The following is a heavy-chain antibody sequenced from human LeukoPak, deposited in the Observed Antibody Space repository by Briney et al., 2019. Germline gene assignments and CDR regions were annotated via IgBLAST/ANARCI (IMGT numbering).Heavy chain of an antibody. CDR1: AFTSSSSF. CDR2: ITGSGGST. V-gene: IGHV3-23*01. Sequence: GRSRTLACAASAFTSSSSFMSWVRQAPRNGLEWVSSITGSGGSTYYADSVKGRFSISRDNSKNTLYLQMNSLRAEDTAVYYCAKAENGLDYWGQGTLVTVSS. J-gene: IGHJ4*02. CDR3: AKAENGLDY. D-gene: IGHD2-8*01.